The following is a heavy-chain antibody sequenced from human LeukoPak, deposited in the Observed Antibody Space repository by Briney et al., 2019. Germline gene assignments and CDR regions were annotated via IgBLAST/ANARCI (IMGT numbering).Heavy chain of an antibody. Sequence: SVKVSCKASGGTFSSYTISWVRQAPGQGLEWMRRIIPILGIANYAQKFQGRVTITADKSTSTAYMELSSLRSEDTAVYYCARDPRPYSSSSEDYWGQGTLVTVSS. CDR3: ARDPRPYSSSSEDY. J-gene: IGHJ4*02. V-gene: IGHV1-69*04. D-gene: IGHD6-6*01. CDR1: GGTFSSYT. CDR2: IIPILGIA.